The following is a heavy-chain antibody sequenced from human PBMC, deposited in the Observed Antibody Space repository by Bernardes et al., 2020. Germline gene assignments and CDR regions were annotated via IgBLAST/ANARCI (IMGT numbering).Heavy chain of an antibody. D-gene: IGHD2-2*02. Sequence: SLRLSCAASGFTFSSYSMNWVRQAPGKGLEWVSYISSSSSTIYYADSVKGRFTISRDNAKNSLYLQMNSLRAEDTAVYYCARDHVVVVPAAILSYYYYYMDVWGKGTTVTVSS. CDR1: GFTFSSYS. CDR2: ISSSSSTI. J-gene: IGHJ6*03. V-gene: IGHV3-48*01. CDR3: ARDHVVVVPAAILSYYYYYMDV.